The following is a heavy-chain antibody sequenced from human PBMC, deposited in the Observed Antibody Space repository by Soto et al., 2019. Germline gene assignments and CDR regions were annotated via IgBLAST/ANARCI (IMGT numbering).Heavy chain of an antibody. CDR2: ISGSGGSA. CDR3: AKDRARLWFGELSTLPLFDY. Sequence: GGSLRLSCAASGFTFSSYAMSWVRQAPGKGLEWVSAISGSGGSAYYADSVKGRFTISRDNSKNTLYLQMNSLRAEDTAVYYCAKDRARLWFGELSTLPLFDYWGQGTLVTVSS. J-gene: IGHJ4*02. V-gene: IGHV3-23*01. CDR1: GFTFSSYA. D-gene: IGHD3-10*01.